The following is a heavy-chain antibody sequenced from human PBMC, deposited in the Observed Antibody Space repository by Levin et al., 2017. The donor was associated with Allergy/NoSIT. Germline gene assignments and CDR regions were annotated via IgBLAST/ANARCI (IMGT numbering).Heavy chain of an antibody. CDR2: ISGSGGST. CDR1: GFTFSSYA. CDR3: AKVGSVANAINWFDP. Sequence: GGSLRLSCAASGFTFSSYAMSWVRQAPGKGLEWVSAISGSGGSTYYADSVKGRFTISRDNSKNTLYLQMNSLRAEDTAVYYCAKVGSVANAINWFDPWGQGTLVTVSS. V-gene: IGHV3-23*01. D-gene: IGHD5-12*01. J-gene: IGHJ5*02.